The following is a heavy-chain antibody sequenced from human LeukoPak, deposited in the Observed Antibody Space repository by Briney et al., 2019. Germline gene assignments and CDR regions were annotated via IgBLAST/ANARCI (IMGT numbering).Heavy chain of an antibody. CDR3: ARRTQELDHDAFDI. CDR2: MNPNSGNT. CDR1: GYTFTSYD. J-gene: IGHJ3*02. D-gene: IGHD1-1*01. V-gene: IGHV1-8*03. Sequence: ASVKVSCKAFGYTFTSYDINWVRQATGQGLEWMGWMNPNSGNTGYAQKFQGRVTITRNTSISTAYMELSSLRSEDTAVYYCARRTQELDHDAFDIWGQGTMVTVSS.